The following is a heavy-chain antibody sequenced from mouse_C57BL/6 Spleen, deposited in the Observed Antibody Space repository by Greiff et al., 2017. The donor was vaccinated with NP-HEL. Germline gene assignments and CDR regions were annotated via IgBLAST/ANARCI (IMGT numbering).Heavy chain of an antibody. CDR2: INPGSGGT. CDR3: ARSRTGTYGY. V-gene: IGHV1-54*01. D-gene: IGHD4-1*01. J-gene: IGHJ2*01. CDR1: GYAFTNYL. Sequence: VQLQQSGAELVRPGTSVKVSCKASGYAFTNYLIEWVKQRPGQGLEWIGVINPGSGGTNYNEKFKGKATLTADKSSSTAYMQLSSLTSEDSAVYFCARSRTGTYGYWGQGTTLTVSS.